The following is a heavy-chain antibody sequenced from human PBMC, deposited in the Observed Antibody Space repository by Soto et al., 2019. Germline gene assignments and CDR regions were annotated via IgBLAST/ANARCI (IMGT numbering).Heavy chain of an antibody. J-gene: IGHJ4*02. Sequence: EVQLVESGGGFVQTGGSLRLSCAASGFTFSSYWMHWVRQAPGAGPVWVSRISSDGSSIYYADSVKGRFTVSRDNAKNTLYVQMSSLRADDTAVYYCGRSREGYSYFEHWGQGILVTVSS. CDR1: GFTFSSYW. CDR3: GRSREGYSYFEH. CDR2: ISSDGSSI. V-gene: IGHV3-74*01. D-gene: IGHD4-4*01.